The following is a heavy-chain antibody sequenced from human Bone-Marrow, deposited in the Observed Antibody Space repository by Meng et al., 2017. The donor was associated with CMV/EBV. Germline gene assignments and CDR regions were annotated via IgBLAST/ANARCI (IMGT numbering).Heavy chain of an antibody. CDR2: IKQDGSEK. Sequence: GESLKISCVASGFTSRTYWMSWVRQAPGKGLEWVANIKQDGSEKYYVDSVKGRFTISRDNAKNSLYLQMNSLRAEDTAVYYCARDRAGEYSSSWPYYYYGMDVWGQGTTVTVSS. V-gene: IGHV3-7*01. J-gene: IGHJ6*02. D-gene: IGHD6-13*01. CDR1: GFTSRTYW. CDR3: ARDRAGEYSSSWPYYYYGMDV.